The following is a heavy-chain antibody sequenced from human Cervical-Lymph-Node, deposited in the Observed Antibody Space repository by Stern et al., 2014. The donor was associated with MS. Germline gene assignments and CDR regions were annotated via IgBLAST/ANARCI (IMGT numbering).Heavy chain of an antibody. CDR3: ARPPPRRKWDDPNYGMDV. CDR2: IYPDDSDI. CDR1: GYTFTNNW. D-gene: IGHD1-1*01. V-gene: IGHV5-51*03. Sequence: MQLVQSGAEVKKPGESLKISCKGSGYTFTNNWIAWVRQMPGKGLEWMGIIYPDDSDIRYSPSLQGPVTISDEKSTSTAHLQWSSLKAADSAVYYCARPPPRRKWDDPNYGMDVWGQGTTVTVSS. J-gene: IGHJ6*02.